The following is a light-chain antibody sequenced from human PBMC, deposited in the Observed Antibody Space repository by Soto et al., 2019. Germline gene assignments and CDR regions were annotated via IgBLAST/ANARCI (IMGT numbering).Light chain of an antibody. Sequence: IQMTQSPSTLSASVGDRVTITCRASQSISSWLAWYQQKPGKAPMLLIYMASSLESGVPSRFSGTESGTEFTLTISSLRPDDFATYYCQQYNDYSAWTFGQGTKVDIK. J-gene: IGKJ1*01. CDR1: QSISSW. V-gene: IGKV1-5*03. CDR3: QQYNDYSAWT. CDR2: MAS.